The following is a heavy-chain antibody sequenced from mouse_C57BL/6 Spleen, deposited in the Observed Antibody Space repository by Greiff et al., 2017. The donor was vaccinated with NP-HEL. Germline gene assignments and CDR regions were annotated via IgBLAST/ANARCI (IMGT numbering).Heavy chain of an antibody. V-gene: IGHV1-39*01. CDR1: GYSFTDYN. D-gene: IGHD1-1*01. CDR2: INPNYGTT. CDR3: ARGTTVGFDRYAMDY. J-gene: IGHJ4*01. Sequence: ESGPELVKPGASVKISCKASGYSFTDYNMNWVKQSNGKSLEWIGVINPNYGTTSYNQKFKGKATLTVDQSSSTAYMQLNSLTSEDSAVYYCARGTTVGFDRYAMDYWGQGTSVTVSS.